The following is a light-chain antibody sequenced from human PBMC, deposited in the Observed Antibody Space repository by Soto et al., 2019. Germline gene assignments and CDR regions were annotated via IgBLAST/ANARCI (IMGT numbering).Light chain of an antibody. Sequence: EIVMTQSPATLSVSPGERVTLSCRASQSVSSNLAGYQQKVEQAPRLLIYGASTRATGIPARFSGSGSGTEFTLTISSLQSEDFAVYYCQQYNNWPPWTFGQGTKVDIK. V-gene: IGKV3-15*01. CDR2: GAS. CDR3: QQYNNWPPWT. CDR1: QSVSSN. J-gene: IGKJ1*01.